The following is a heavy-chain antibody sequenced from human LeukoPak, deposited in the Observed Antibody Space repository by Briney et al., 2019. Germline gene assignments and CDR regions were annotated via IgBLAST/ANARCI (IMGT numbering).Heavy chain of an antibody. V-gene: IGHV1-2*02. CDR3: ARDYASGSYYDY. D-gene: IGHD3-10*01. CDR1: GYTFTGDY. J-gene: IGHJ4*02. CDR2: MNPNSGGT. Sequence: ASVKVSFEASGYTFTGDYLHWVRQAPGQGLEWMGWMNPNSGGTNYAQKFQGRVTMTRDTSISTAYMELSRLRSDDTAVYYCARDYASGSYYDYWGQGSLVTVSS.